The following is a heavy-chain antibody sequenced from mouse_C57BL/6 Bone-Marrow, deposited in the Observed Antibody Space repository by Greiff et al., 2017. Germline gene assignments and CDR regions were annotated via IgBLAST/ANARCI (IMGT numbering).Heavy chain of an antibody. Sequence: QVQLQQPGAELVKPGASVKLSCKASGYTFTSYWMHWVKQRPGQGLEWIGMIHPNSGSTNYNEKFKSKATLTVDKSSSTAYMQLSSLTSEDSAVYYCARSYYGSSPHWYFEVWGTGTTVTVAS. D-gene: IGHD1-1*01. J-gene: IGHJ1*03. CDR3: ARSYYGSSPHWYFEV. CDR1: GYTFTSYW. CDR2: IHPNSGST. V-gene: IGHV1-64*01.